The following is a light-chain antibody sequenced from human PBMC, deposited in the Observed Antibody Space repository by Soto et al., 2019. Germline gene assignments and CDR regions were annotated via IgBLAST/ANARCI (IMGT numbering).Light chain of an antibody. Sequence: IQLTQSPSSLSASVGARVTVTCRASQGISSYLAWYQQKAGKAPKLLIYAASTLRSGVPSRFSGSGSATGFTLTISSLQPDDFATYYCQQSYSIPYTFGQGTKVDIK. V-gene: IGKV1-9*01. CDR2: AAS. CDR3: QQSYSIPYT. J-gene: IGKJ2*01. CDR1: QGISSY.